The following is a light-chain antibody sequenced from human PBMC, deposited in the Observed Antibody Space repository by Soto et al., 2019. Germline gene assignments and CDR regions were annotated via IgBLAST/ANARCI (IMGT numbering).Light chain of an antibody. CDR1: SGDLGSYNL. CDR3: CSYAGSSTHV. J-gene: IGLJ1*01. Sequence: QSVLPQPASVSGSPGQSITISCSGTSGDLGSYNLVSWDQQHSGKAPKIMIYEGSKRPSGVSNRCSSSKSGNTASLTISGLQAEDEADYYCCSYAGSSTHVFGTGTKLTVL. CDR2: EGS. V-gene: IGLV2-23*01.